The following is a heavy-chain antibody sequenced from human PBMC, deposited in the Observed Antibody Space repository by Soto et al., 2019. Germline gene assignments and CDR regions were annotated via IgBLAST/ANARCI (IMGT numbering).Heavy chain of an antibody. CDR1: GGSISSYY. CDR3: ARVASGTTTVTTDYYYYYGMDV. J-gene: IGHJ6*02. D-gene: IGHD4-4*01. CDR2: IYTSGST. Sequence: SETLSLTCTVSGGSISSYYWSWIRQPAGKGLEWIGRIYTSGSTNYNPSLKSRVTMSVDTSKNQFSLRLSSVTAADTAVYYCARVASGTTTVTTDYYYYYGMDVWGQGTTVTVSS. V-gene: IGHV4-4*07.